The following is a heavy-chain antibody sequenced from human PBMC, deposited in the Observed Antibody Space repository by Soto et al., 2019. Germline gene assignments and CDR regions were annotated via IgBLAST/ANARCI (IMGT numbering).Heavy chain of an antibody. D-gene: IGHD1-20*01. J-gene: IGHJ4*02. Sequence: SETLSLTCSVYGWSFRGYYWTWIRQPPGKGLEWIGEINHSGNTNYKPSLRSRVTISVDTSKNQLSLKVNSVTAADTAVYYCARGQTLITGTCLDYWGQGTLVTVSS. V-gene: IGHV4-34*01. CDR1: GWSFRGYY. CDR2: INHSGNT. CDR3: ARGQTLITGTCLDY.